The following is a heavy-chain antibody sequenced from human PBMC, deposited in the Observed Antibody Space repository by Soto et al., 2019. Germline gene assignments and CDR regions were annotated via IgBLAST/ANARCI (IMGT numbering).Heavy chain of an antibody. CDR2: ISSSSSTI. CDR3: ARKNTYYYDSSGRMDV. J-gene: IGHJ6*02. D-gene: IGHD3-22*01. Sequence: EVQLVESGGGLVQPGGSLRLSCAASGFTFSSYSMNWVRQAPGKGLEWVSYISSSSSTIYYADSVKGRCTISRDNAKNSLYLQMNSLRDEDTAVYYCARKNTYYYDSSGRMDVWGQGTTVTVSS. V-gene: IGHV3-48*02. CDR1: GFTFSSYS.